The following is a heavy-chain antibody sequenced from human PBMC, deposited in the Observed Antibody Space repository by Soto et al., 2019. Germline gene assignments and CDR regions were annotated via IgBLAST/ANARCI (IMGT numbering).Heavy chain of an antibody. CDR3: AKQRKYRAYYYPMDV. CDR1: GFTLSSYG. D-gene: IGHD5-18*01. V-gene: IGHV3-23*01. CDR2: ISGISGRT. J-gene: IGHJ6*02. Sequence: PGGSLRLSCVASGFTLSSYGMSWVRQAPGKGLEWVAGISGISGRTDYADSVKGRFTISRDNSNNILYLQLNSLRAEDTAIYYCAKQRKYRAYYYPMDVWGQGATVTVSS.